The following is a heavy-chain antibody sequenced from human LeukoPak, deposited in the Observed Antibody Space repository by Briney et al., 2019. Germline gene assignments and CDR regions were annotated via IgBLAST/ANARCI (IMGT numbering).Heavy chain of an antibody. D-gene: IGHD3-10*01. J-gene: IGHJ4*02. Sequence: GRSLRLSCAASGFTFSSYWMSWVRQAPGKGLEWVANIKQDGSEKYYVDSVKGRFTISRDNAKQSLYLQMNSLRAEDTAVYYCARLMYYYGSGSYLYWGQGTLVTVSS. CDR2: IKQDGSEK. V-gene: IGHV3-7*01. CDR1: GFTFSSYW. CDR3: ARLMYYYGSGSYLY.